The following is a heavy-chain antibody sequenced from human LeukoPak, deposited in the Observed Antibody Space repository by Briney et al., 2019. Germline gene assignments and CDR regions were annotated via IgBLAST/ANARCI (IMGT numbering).Heavy chain of an antibody. V-gene: IGHV4-34*01. J-gene: IGHJ4*02. CDR1: GGSFSGYY. CDR2: INHSGST. CDR3: ARVLGVAAAGRFDY. Sequence: KPSETLSLTCAVYGGSFSGYYWGWIRQPPRKGLGWSGEINHSGSTNYNPSLKSRVTISVDTSKNQFSLKLSSVTAADTAVYYCARVLGVAAAGRFDYWGQGTLVTVSS. D-gene: IGHD6-13*01.